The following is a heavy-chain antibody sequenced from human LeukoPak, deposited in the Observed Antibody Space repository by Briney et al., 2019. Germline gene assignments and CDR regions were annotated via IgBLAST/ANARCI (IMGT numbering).Heavy chain of an antibody. D-gene: IGHD3-10*01. J-gene: IGHJ4*02. V-gene: IGHV3-9*01. CDR1: GFTFDDYD. CDR2: ISWNSGSI. Sequence: PGRSLRLSCAASGFTFDDYDMHWVRQAPGKGLEWVSGISWNSGSIGYADSVKGRFTISRDNAKNSLYLQMNSLRAEDTALYYCAIWTGSLDYWGQGTLVTVSS. CDR3: AIWTGSLDY.